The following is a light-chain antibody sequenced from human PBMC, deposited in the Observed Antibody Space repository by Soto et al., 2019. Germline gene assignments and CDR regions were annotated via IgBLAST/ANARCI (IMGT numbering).Light chain of an antibody. CDR1: QSVSARF. V-gene: IGKV3-20*01. CDR2: ATS. CDR3: QQYFRSLGE. Sequence: ELVLTQSPDTLSLSPGERATLSCRASQSVSARFLAWYQHRPGQAPRLLISATSTRAPGISDRFSGSGSGTDFTPNISSLEPEDGAVYYCQQYFRSLGEVGQGTKVDIK. J-gene: IGKJ1*01.